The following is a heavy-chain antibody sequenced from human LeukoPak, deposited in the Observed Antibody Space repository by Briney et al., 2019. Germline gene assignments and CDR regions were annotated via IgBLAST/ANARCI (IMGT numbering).Heavy chain of an antibody. CDR3: ARAPPHFYDFWSGPYYYYGMDV. CDR1: DGSMSSQS. J-gene: IGHJ6*02. Sequence: PSETLSLTCTVSDGSMSSQSWSWIRQPPGKGLEWIGYVFSSGRTDYNPSLKSRVTISVDTSKNQFSLKLSSVTAADTAVYYCARAPPHFYDFWSGPYYYYGMDVWGQGTTVTVSS. CDR2: VFSSGRT. D-gene: IGHD3-3*01. V-gene: IGHV4-59*11.